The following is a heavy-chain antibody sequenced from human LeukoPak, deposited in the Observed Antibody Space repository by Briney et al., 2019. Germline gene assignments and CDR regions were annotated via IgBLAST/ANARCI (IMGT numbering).Heavy chain of an antibody. D-gene: IGHD6-13*01. CDR2: ISYDGSNK. J-gene: IGHJ5*02. CDR1: GFTFSSYA. CDR3: ARDRSSLYSSSWYVNWFDP. Sequence: GASLRLSCAASGFTFSSYAMHWVRQAPGKGLEWVAVISYDGSNKYYADSVKGRFTISRDNSKNTLYLQMNSLRAEDTAVYYCARDRSSLYSSSWYVNWFDPWGQGTLVTVSS. V-gene: IGHV3-30-3*01.